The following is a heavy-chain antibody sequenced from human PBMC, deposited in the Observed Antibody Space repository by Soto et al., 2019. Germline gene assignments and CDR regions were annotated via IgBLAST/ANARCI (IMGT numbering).Heavy chain of an antibody. V-gene: IGHV4-59*01. D-gene: IGHD3-16*02. CDR1: GGSISSYY. CDR3: ARGGRHGGVIVS. CDR2: IYYSGST. J-gene: IGHJ4*02. Sequence: SETLSLTCTVSGGSISSYYWSWIRQPPGKGLEWIGYIYYSGSTNYNPSLKSRVTISVDTSKNQFSLKLSSVTAADTAVYYCARGGRHGGVIVSWGQGTLVTVSS.